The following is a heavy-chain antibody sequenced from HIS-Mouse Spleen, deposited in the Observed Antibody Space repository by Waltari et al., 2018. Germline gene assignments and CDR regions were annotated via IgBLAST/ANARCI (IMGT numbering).Heavy chain of an antibody. CDR3: AREIPYSSSWYDWYFDL. V-gene: IGHV4-39*07. D-gene: IGHD6-13*01. CDR2: IYYSGST. Sequence: QLQLQESCPGLVKPSETLSLTCTVSGGSISSSSYYWCWIRQPPGKGLEWIGSIYYSGSTYYNPSLKSRVTISVDTSKNQFSLKLSSVTAADTAVYYCAREIPYSSSWYDWYFDLWGRGTLVTVSS. CDR1: GGSISSSSYY. J-gene: IGHJ2*01.